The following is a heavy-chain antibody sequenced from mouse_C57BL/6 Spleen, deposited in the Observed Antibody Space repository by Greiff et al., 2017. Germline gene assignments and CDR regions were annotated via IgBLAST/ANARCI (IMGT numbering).Heavy chain of an antibody. Sequence: QVQLQQSVTELVKPGASVKLSCTASGYNFTSSWMHWVKQRPGQGLEWIGSINPSNGGTNYTAKFQSKATLTVATSSSTAYMQLSSLTSEDSAVYYCARSGWLLPFDYWGQGTTLTVSA. V-gene: IGHV1-53*01. CDR2: INPSNGGT. D-gene: IGHD2-3*01. J-gene: IGHJ2*01. CDR3: ARSGWLLPFDY. CDR1: GYNFTSSW.